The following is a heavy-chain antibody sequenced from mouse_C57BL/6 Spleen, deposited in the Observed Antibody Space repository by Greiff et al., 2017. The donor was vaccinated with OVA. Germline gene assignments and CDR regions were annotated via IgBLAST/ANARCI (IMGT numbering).Heavy chain of an antibody. J-gene: IGHJ1*03. CDR2: INPNNGGT. CDR1: GYTFTDYN. Sequence: EVQLQQSGPELVKPGASVKIPCKASGYTFTDYNMDWVKQSHGKSLEWIGDINPNNGGTIYNQKFKGKATLTVDKSSSTAYMELRSLTSEDTAVYYCARRRAYYRRYFDGWGTGTTVTVSS. CDR3: ARRRAYYRRYFDG. V-gene: IGHV1-18*01. D-gene: IGHD2-12*01.